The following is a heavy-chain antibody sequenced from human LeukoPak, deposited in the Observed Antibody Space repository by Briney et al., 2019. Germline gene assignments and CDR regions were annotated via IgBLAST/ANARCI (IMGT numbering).Heavy chain of an antibody. Sequence: SVKVSCKASGGTFSSYAISWVRQAPGQGLEWMGGIIPIFGTANYAQKFQGRVTITADESTSTAYMGLSSLRSEDTAVYYCARARGRPRYYDSSGCYDYWGQGTLVTVSS. CDR3: ARARGRPRYYDSSGCYDY. D-gene: IGHD3-22*01. CDR2: IIPIFGTA. V-gene: IGHV1-69*13. CDR1: GGTFSSYA. J-gene: IGHJ4*02.